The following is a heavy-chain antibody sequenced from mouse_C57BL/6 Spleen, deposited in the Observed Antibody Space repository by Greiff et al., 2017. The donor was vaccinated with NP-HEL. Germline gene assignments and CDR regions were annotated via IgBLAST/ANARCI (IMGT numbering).Heavy chain of an antibody. CDR2: ISSGGDYI. CDR3: TRDRNCGYFDY. V-gene: IGHV5-9-1*02. J-gene: IGHJ2*01. Sequence: EVQLVESGEGLVKPGGSLKLSCAASGFTFSSYAMSWVRQTPEKRLEWVAYISSGGDYIYYADTVKGRFTISRDNARNTLYLQMSSLKSEYTAMYYCTRDRNCGYFDYWGQGTTLTVSS. CDR1: GFTFSSYA. D-gene: IGHD4-1*02.